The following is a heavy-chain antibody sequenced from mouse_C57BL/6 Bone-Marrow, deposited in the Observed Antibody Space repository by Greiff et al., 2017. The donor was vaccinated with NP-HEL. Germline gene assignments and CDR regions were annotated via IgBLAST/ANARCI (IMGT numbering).Heavy chain of an antibody. CDR2: ISSGGDYI. D-gene: IGHD3-2*02. Sequence: EVNVVESGEGLVKPGGSLKLSCAASGFTFSSYAMSWVRQTPEKRLEWVAYISSGGDYIYYADTVKGRFTISRDNARNTLYLQMSSLKSEDTAMYYCTIDSSGFFAYWGQGTLVTVSA. CDR3: TIDSSGFFAY. CDR1: GFTFSSYA. J-gene: IGHJ3*01. V-gene: IGHV5-9-1*02.